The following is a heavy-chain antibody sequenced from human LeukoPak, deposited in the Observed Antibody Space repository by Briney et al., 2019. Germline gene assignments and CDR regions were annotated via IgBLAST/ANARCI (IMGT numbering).Heavy chain of an antibody. CDR2: ISRSENYI. V-gene: IGHV3-21*01. J-gene: IGHJ6*04. CDR3: AELGITMIGGV. CDR1: GFTFSSYS. Sequence: GGSLRLSCSASGFTFSSYSMNWVRQAPGKGLEWVSSISRSENYIYYADSLKGRFTISRDNAKNSLYLQMNSLRAEDTAVYYCAELGITMIGGVWGKGTTVTISS. D-gene: IGHD3-10*02.